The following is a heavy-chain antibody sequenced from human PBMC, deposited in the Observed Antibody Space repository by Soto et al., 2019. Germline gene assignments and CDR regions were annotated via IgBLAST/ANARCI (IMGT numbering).Heavy chain of an antibody. Sequence: GALRLSCAASGFTVSSNYMSWVRQAPGKGLEWVSVIYSGGSTYYADSVKGRFTISRHNSKNTLYLQMNSLRAEDTAVYYCARVAGLRPDPWGQGTLVTVSS. V-gene: IGHV3-53*04. CDR1: GFTVSSNY. CDR2: IYSGGST. D-gene: IGHD5-12*01. J-gene: IGHJ5*02. CDR3: ARVAGLRPDP.